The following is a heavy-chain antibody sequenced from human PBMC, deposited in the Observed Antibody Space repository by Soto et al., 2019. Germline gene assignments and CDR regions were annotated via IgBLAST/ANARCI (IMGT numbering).Heavy chain of an antibody. CDR2: IIPIFGTA. J-gene: IGHJ6*02. CDR1: GGTFSSYA. Sequence: GASVKVSCKASGGTFSSYAISWVRQAPGQGLEWMGGIIPIFGTANYAQKFQGRVTITADESTSTAYMELSSLRSEDTAVYYCARVSRYSYGYFVDYYYYGMDVWGQGTTVTVS. D-gene: IGHD5-18*01. V-gene: IGHV1-69*13. CDR3: ARVSRYSYGYFVDYYYYGMDV.